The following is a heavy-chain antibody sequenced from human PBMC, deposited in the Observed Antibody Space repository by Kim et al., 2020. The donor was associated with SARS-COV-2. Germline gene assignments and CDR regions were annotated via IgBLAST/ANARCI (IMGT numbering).Heavy chain of an antibody. CDR1: GFTFSSYG. J-gene: IGHJ6*02. D-gene: IGHD3-10*01. V-gene: IGHV3-33*06. CDR2: IWYDGSNK. CDR3: AKGGNYYGSGSYRYYYYYGMDV. Sequence: GGSLRLSCAASGFTFSSYGMHWVRQAPGKGLEWVAVIWYDGSNKYYADSVKGRFTISRDNSKNTLYLQMNSLRAEDTAVYYCAKGGNYYGSGSYRYYYYYGMDVWGQGTTVTVSS.